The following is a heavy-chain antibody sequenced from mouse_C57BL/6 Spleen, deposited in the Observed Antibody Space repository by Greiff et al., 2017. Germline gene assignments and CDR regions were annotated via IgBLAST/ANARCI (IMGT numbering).Heavy chain of an antibody. CDR2: INPNNGGT. J-gene: IGHJ3*01. D-gene: IGHD2-1*01. V-gene: IGHV1-18*01. CDR1: GYTFTDYN. Sequence: VQLKQSGPELVKPGASVKIPCKASGYTFTDYNMDWVKQSHGKSLEWIGDINPNNGGTIYNQKFKGKATLTVDKSSSTAYMELRSLTSEDTAVYYCARYLYYGNPWFAYWGQGTLVTVSA. CDR3: ARYLYYGNPWFAY.